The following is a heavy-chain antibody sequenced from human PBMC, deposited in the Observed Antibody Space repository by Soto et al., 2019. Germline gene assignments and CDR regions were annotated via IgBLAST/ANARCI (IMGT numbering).Heavy chain of an antibody. D-gene: IGHD2-15*01. Sequence: QVHLVQSGAEVKKPGASVKVSCKASGYTFTNHWMHWVRRAPGQGLEWMGIISPTGSSTFYAQKFQGRLTMTRDTSTSTDYMELSSLRSDDTAMYFCARDNSVAGEGSWWFDPWGQGTLVTVSS. CDR1: GYTFTNHW. J-gene: IGHJ5*02. CDR3: ARDNSVAGEGSWWFDP. CDR2: ISPTGSST. V-gene: IGHV1-46*01.